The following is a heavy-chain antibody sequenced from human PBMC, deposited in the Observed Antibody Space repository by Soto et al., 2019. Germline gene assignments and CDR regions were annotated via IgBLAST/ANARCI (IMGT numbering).Heavy chain of an antibody. D-gene: IGHD3-10*01. CDR2: IKQDGSEK. V-gene: IGHV3-7*01. CDR3: ASGEAIGGDP. CDR1: GLMFSSYW. J-gene: IGHJ5*02. Sequence: EVQLVESGGGLAQPGGSLRLSCAASGLMFSSYWMTWVRQAPGKGLEWVANIKQDGSEKYYVDSVKGRFTISRDNAKNSLYPRMNNLRVQDTAVYFCASGEAIGGDPWGHGTLVTVSS.